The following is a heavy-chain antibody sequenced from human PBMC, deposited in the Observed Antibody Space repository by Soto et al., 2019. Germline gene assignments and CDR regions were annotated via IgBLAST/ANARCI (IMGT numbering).Heavy chain of an antibody. CDR2: INPSGGST. D-gene: IGHD2-2*01. CDR3: ARDLIVVVPAAPTIDAFDI. Sequence: ASVKVSCKASGYTFTSYYMHWVRQAPEQGLEWMGIINPSGGSTSYAQKFQGRVTMARDTSTSTVYMELSSLRSEDTAVYYCARDLIVVVPAAPTIDAFDIWGQGTMVTVSS. J-gene: IGHJ3*02. V-gene: IGHV1-46*03. CDR1: GYTFTSYY.